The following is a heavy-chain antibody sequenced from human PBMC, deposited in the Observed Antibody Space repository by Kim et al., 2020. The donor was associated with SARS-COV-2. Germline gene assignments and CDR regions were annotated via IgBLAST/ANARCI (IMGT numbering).Heavy chain of an antibody. J-gene: IGHJ4*02. Sequence: GGSLRLSCAASGFVFSNYAVHWVRQAPGKGLEYVSAISSNGQSTYYGNSVKGRFTISRDNSKDTLYLQMGSLGVEDMAVYYCVRGGYYYGSGSYYYYFDSWGQGTLVTVSS. CDR1: GFVFSNYA. CDR3: VRGGYYYGSGSYYYYFDS. CDR2: ISSNGQST. V-gene: IGHV3-64*01. D-gene: IGHD3-10*01.